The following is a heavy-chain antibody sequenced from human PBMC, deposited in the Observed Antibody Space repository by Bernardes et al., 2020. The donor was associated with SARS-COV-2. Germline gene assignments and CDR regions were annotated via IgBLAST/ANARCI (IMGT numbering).Heavy chain of an antibody. CDR2: IYYSGST. V-gene: IGHV4-59*01. CDR3: ARLLWFGELLEYNWFDP. CDR1: GGSISSYY. J-gene: IGHJ5*02. Sequence: SETLSLTCTVSGGSISSYYWSWIRQPPGKGLEWIGYIYYSGSTNYNPSLKSRVTISVDTSKNQFSLKLSSVTAADTAVYYCARLLWFGELLEYNWFDPWGQGTLVTVSS. D-gene: IGHD3-10*01.